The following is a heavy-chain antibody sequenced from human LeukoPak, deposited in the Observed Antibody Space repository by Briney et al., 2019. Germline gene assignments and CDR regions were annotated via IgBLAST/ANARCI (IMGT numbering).Heavy chain of an antibody. V-gene: IGHV4-59*08. CDR3: ARHDCSSTSCTLDY. CDR1: GGSISSYY. Sequence: PSETLSLTCTVSGGSISSYYWSWIRQPPGKGLEWIGYIYYSGSTNYNPSLKSRVTISVDTSKNQFSLKLSSVTAADTAVYYCARHDCSSTSCTLDYWGQGTLVTVSS. D-gene: IGHD2-2*01. CDR2: IYYSGST. J-gene: IGHJ4*02.